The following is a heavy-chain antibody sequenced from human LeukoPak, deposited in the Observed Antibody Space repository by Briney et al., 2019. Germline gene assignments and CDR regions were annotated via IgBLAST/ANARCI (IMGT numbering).Heavy chain of an antibody. CDR1: GYTFTGYY. V-gene: IGHV1-2*02. J-gene: IGHJ4*02. Sequence: GASVKVSCKASGYTFTGYYMHWVRQAPGQGLEWMGWINPNSGGTNYAQKFQGRVTMTRDTSISTAHMELSRLRSDDTAVYYCARWDCSGGSCYLNYWGQGTLVTVSS. CDR3: ARWDCSGGSCYLNY. D-gene: IGHD2-15*01. CDR2: INPNSGGT.